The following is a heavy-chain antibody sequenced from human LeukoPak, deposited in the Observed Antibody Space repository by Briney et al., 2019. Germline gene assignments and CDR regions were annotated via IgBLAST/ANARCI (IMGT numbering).Heavy chain of an antibody. V-gene: IGHV1-18*01. D-gene: IGHD2-2*01. CDR2: ISAYNGNT. CDR3: AGSLYCSSTSCPGAFDI. CDR1: GYTFTSYG. Sequence: ASAKVSCKASGYTFTSYGISWVRQAPGQGLEWMGWISAYNGNTNYAQKLQGRVTMTTDTSTSTAYMELRSLRSDDTAVYYCAGSLYCSSTSCPGAFDIWGQGTMVTVSS. J-gene: IGHJ3*02.